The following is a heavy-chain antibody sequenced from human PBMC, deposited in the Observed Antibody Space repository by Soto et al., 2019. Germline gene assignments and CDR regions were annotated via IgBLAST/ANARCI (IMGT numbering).Heavy chain of an antibody. V-gene: IGHV5-10-1*01. CDR2: IAPGDSYS. J-gene: IGHJ4*02. Sequence: GESLKISCTTSGYSFTSYYITWVRQMPGKGLECMGTIAPGDSYSNYNPSFQGHVTISADNSISTAYLQWSSLKASDTGIYYCATMSSGWSYWGQGTQVTVYS. CDR1: GYSFTSYY. CDR3: ATMSSGWSY. D-gene: IGHD6-19*01.